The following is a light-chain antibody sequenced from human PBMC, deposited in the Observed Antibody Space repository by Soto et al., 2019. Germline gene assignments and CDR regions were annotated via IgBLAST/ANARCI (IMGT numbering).Light chain of an antibody. CDR3: QQRNSWPPIT. CDR2: DAS. Sequence: ETVLTQAQVTVSLSPLERATLSCSSSQSVRTYLAWYQVKPGQAPRLLIYDASSRASGVPARFSGSGSGTDFTLTISSLEPEDFALYYCQQRNSWPPITFGQGTRLEIK. CDR1: QSVRTY. J-gene: IGKJ5*01. V-gene: IGKV3-11*01.